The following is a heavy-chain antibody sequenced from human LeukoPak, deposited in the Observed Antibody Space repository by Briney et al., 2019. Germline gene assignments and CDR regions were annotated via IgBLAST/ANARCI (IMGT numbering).Heavy chain of an antibody. CDR1: EFTFSSHG. Sequence: GGSLRLSCVASEFTFSSHGMHWVRQAPGKGLEWVSSISSSSSYIYYADSVKGRFTISRDNAKNSLYLQMNSLRAEDTAVYYCARERTTVTTSYMDVWGKGTTVTVSS. V-gene: IGHV3-21*01. CDR2: ISSSSSYI. CDR3: ARERTTVTTSYMDV. D-gene: IGHD4-17*01. J-gene: IGHJ6*03.